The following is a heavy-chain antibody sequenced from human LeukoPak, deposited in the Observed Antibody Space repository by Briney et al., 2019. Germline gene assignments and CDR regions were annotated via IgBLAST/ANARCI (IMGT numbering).Heavy chain of an antibody. V-gene: IGHV4-59*12. Sequence: PSETLSLTCTVSGGSISSYYWSWIRQPPGKGLEWIGEIYHSGSTNYNPSLKSRVTISVDKSKNQISLKLSSVTAADTAVYYCARVRSSMVRGVTNYDMDVWGQGTTVTVSS. CDR1: GGSISSYY. CDR3: ARVRSSMVRGVTNYDMDV. D-gene: IGHD3-10*01. J-gene: IGHJ6*02. CDR2: IYHSGST.